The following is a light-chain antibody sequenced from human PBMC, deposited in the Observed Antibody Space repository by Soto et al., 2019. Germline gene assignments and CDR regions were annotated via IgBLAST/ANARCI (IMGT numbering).Light chain of an antibody. J-gene: IGKJ4*01. CDR3: QQYNSWSGVT. Sequence: EKVMTQSPATLSVSPGERAALSCRASQSVSTNLAWYQQKPGQPPRLLISGASTRASGIPARFSGSGSGTEFTLTISSLQSEDFATYHCQQYNSWSGVTFGGGTKVEIK. V-gene: IGKV3-15*01. CDR1: QSVSTN. CDR2: GAS.